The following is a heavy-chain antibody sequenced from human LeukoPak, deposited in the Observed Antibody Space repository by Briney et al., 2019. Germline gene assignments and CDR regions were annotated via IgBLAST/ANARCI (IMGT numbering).Heavy chain of an antibody. CDR3: ARDLYDYVWGSYRYTHLFDY. CDR1: GGSISTTYYY. Sequence: SETLSLTCTVSGGSISTTYYYWGWIRQPPGKGLEWIGSIYYSGNTYYNPSLKSRVTVSVDTSKNQFSLRLNSVTAADTAVYYCARDLYDYVWGSYRYTHLFDYWGQGTLVTVSS. CDR2: IYYSGNT. J-gene: IGHJ4*02. V-gene: IGHV4-39*07. D-gene: IGHD3-16*02.